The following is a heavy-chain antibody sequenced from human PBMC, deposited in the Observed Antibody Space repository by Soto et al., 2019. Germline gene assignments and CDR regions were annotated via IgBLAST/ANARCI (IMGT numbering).Heavy chain of an antibody. CDR1: GFTFSSYA. CDR2: ISYDGSNK. V-gene: IGHV3-30-3*01. CDR3: ARAGPELRYFDWLYYYYGMDV. J-gene: IGHJ6*02. D-gene: IGHD3-9*01. Sequence: QVQLVESGGGVVQPGRSLRLSCAASGFTFSSYAMHWVRQAPGKGLEWVAVISYDGSNKYYADSVKGRFTISRDNSKNTLYLQMNSLRAEDTAVYYCARAGPELRYFDWLYYYYGMDVWGQGTTVTVSS.